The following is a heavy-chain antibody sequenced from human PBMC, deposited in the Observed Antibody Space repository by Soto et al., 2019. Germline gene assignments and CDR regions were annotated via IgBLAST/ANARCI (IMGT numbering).Heavy chain of an antibody. Sequence: SLKFSCKPSGKTFKSYCITCVRQAPGKGLEWMGGIITKFGITNSAQKFQGRVTITADESTSTAYMELSSLRSEDTAVYYCAREGDNWFDPWAQGTLVTVSS. CDR1: GKTFKSYC. CDR3: AREGDNWFDP. CDR2: IITKFGIT. V-gene: IGHV1-69*13. J-gene: IGHJ5*02.